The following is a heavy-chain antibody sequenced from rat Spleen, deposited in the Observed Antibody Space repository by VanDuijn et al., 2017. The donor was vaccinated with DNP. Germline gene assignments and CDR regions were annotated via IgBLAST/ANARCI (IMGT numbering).Heavy chain of an antibody. V-gene: IGHV4-2*01. Sequence: EVKLVESGGGLVQPGGSLKLSCTASGFNFNGYWMGWVRQAPGKGLEWIGEINQDSSTINYTPSLKDKFTISRDNAQNTLYLQMSKLGSEDTAIYYCSRATSTEDHLDFWGQGVMVTVSS. CDR1: GFNFNGYW. CDR2: INQDSSTI. CDR3: SRATSTEDHLDF. D-gene: IGHD1-10*01. J-gene: IGHJ2*01.